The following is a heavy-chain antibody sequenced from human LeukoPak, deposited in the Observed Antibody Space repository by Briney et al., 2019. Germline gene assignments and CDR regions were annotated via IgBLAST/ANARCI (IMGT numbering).Heavy chain of an antibody. CDR2: IYSGGST. Sequence: PGGSLRLSCAASGFTVSSNYMSWVRQAPGKGLEWVSVIYSGGSTYYADSVKGRFTISRDNSKNTLYLQMNSLRAEDTAVYYCACRYYYDSSGDFDYWGQGTLVTVSS. D-gene: IGHD3-22*01. V-gene: IGHV3-53*01. J-gene: IGHJ4*02. CDR1: GFTVSSNY. CDR3: ACRYYYDSSGDFDY.